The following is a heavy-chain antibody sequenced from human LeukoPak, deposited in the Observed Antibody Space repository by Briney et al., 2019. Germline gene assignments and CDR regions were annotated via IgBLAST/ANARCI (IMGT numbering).Heavy chain of an antibody. CDR3: ARLRYHDFWSGYWKYYYYMDV. Sequence: GGSLRLSCAASGFTFSSYWMTWVRQAPGKGLEWVANIKQGGSEKYYVDSVKGRFTISRDNAKNSLYLQMNSLRAEDTAVYYCARLRYHDFWSGYWKYYYYMDVWGKGTTVTVSS. CDR1: GFTFSSYW. V-gene: IGHV3-7*01. J-gene: IGHJ6*03. CDR2: IKQGGSEK. D-gene: IGHD3-3*01.